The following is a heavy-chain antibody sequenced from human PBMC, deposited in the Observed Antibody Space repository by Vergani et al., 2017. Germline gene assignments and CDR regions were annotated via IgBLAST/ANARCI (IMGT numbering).Heavy chain of an antibody. J-gene: IGHJ4*02. CDR2: IVVGSGNT. CDR3: ALKSVGYYGGDY. CDR1: GFTFTSSA. D-gene: IGHD1-26*01. Sequence: QMQLVQSGPEVKKPGTSVKVSCKASGFTFTSSAVQWVRQARGQRLEWIGWIVVGSGNTNYAQTFQERVTITRDMSTSTAYMELRSLRSEDTAVYYCALKSVGYYGGDYWGQGTLVTVSS. V-gene: IGHV1-58*01.